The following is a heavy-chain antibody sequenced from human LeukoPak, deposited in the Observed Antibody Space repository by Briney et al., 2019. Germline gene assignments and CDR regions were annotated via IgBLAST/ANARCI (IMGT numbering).Heavy chain of an antibody. CDR1: GFTFSSYA. CDR3: ARANRIVGATTNYWYFDL. J-gene: IGHJ2*01. CDR2: IYYSGST. D-gene: IGHD1-26*01. V-gene: IGHV4-39*01. Sequence: GSLRLSCAASGFTFSSYAMSWVRQPPGKGLEWIGSIYYSGSTYYNPSLKSRVTISVDTSKNQFSLKLSSVTAADTAVCYCARANRIVGATTNYWYFDLWGRGTLVTVSS.